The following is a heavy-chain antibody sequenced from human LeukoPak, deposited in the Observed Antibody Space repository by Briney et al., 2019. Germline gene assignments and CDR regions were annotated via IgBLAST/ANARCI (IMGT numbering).Heavy chain of an antibody. CDR2: IYHSGST. CDR3: AVAAAGTYYYGMDV. D-gene: IGHD6-13*01. CDR1: GGSISSSNW. J-gene: IGHJ6*02. V-gene: IGHV4-4*02. Sequence: PSGTLSPTCAVSGGSISSSNWWSWVRQPPGKGLEWIGEIYHSGSTNYNPSLKSRVTISVDKSKNQFSLKLSSVTAADTAVYYCAVAAAGTYYYGMDVWGQGTTVTVSS.